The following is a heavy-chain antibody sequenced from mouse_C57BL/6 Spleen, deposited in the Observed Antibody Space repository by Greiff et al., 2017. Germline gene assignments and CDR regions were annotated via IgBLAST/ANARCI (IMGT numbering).Heavy chain of an antibody. CDR1: GYTFTSYW. Sequence: QVQLQQPGTELVKPGASVKLSCKASGYTFTSYWMHWVKQRPGPGLEWIGIINPSNGGTNYNEKFKSKATLTVDKSSSTAYMQLSSLTSEDAAVYYSARDYYYDDYFDYWGQGTTLTVSS. D-gene: IGHD2-4*01. CDR3: ARDYYYDDYFDY. V-gene: IGHV1-53*01. CDR2: INPSNGGT. J-gene: IGHJ2*01.